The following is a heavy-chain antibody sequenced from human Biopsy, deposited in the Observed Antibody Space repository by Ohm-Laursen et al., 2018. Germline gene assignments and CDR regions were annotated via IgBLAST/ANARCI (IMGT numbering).Heavy chain of an antibody. CDR3: ARRGSGGRSFDY. CDR1: GDSINSSY. J-gene: IGHJ4*02. D-gene: IGHD2-15*01. CDR2: ISNSGNN. Sequence: SDTLSLTCTVSGDSINSSYWIWIRQPPGKGLEWIGFISNSGNNNYNPSLKSRVTISVDTSKNQISLKLGSVTVEDTAVFYCARRGSGGRSFDYWGQGSLVTVSS. V-gene: IGHV4-59*08.